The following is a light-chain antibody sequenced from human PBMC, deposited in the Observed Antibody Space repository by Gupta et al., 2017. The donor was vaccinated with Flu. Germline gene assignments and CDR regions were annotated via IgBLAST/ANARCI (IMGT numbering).Light chain of an antibody. CDR1: QSISSW. V-gene: IGKV1-5*03. J-gene: IGKJ2*01. Sequence: DIQMTQSPSTLSASVRDRVTITCRASQSISSWLAWYQQKPGKAPKLLIYKASSLESGVPSRFSGSGSGTEFTLTISSLQPDDFATYYCQQENSFSYNFGQGTKLEIK. CDR3: QQENSFSYN. CDR2: KAS.